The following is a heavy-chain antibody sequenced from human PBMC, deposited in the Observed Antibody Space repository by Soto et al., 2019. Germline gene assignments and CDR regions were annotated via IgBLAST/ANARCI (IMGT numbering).Heavy chain of an antibody. J-gene: IGHJ6*02. D-gene: IGHD3-10*01. Sequence: GGSLRLSCAASGFPFSNAWLSWVRQAPGKGLEWVGRIKSKTDGGTTDYAAPVKGRFTISRDDSKNTLYLQMNSLKTEDTAVYYCTASGLGYGSGSYYNALPYYYYGMDVWGQGTTVTVSS. CDR3: TASGLGYGSGSYYNALPYYYYGMDV. CDR2: IKSKTDGGTT. V-gene: IGHV3-15*01. CDR1: GFPFSNAW.